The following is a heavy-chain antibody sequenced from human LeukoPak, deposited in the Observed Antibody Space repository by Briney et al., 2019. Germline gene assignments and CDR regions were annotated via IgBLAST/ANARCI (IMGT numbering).Heavy chain of an antibody. D-gene: IGHD1-14*01. J-gene: IGHJ4*02. CDR2: ISSSSSTI. CDR3: ASRNEVVDY. V-gene: IGHV3-48*01. Sequence: PGGSLRLSCAASGFTFSSYSMNWVRQAPGKGLEWVSYISSSSSTIYYADSVKGRFTISRDNAKNSLYLQMNSLRAEDTAVYYCASRNEVVDYWGQGTLVTVSS. CDR1: GFTFSSYS.